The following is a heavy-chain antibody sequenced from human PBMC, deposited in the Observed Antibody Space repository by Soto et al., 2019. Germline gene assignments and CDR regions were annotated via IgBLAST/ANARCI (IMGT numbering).Heavy chain of an antibody. D-gene: IGHD4-4*01. CDR2: IFSSETT. CDR3: ARWSGSTTGRLDY. Sequence: QVQLQESGPGLVKPSQTLSLTCTVSGGSVSSGGFYWSWIRQLPGKGLEWIGYIFSSETTYYNPSLKSRLTISVDTSKNHFSLKLSSVTAADTAIYYCARWSGSTTGRLDYWGQGTLVTVSS. V-gene: IGHV4-31*03. J-gene: IGHJ4*02. CDR1: GGSVSSGGFY.